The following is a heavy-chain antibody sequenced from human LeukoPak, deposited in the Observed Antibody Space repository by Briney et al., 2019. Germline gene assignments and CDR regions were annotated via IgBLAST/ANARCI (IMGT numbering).Heavy chain of an antibody. Sequence: ASVKVSCKASGYTFTGYYMHWVRQAPGQGLEWMGWINPNSGGTNYAQKFQGRVTMTRDTSISTAYMELSRLRSDDTAVYYCARDWTEYYDFWSGSHWLDPWGQGTLVTVSS. J-gene: IGHJ5*02. D-gene: IGHD3-3*01. CDR2: INPNSGGT. CDR3: ARDWTEYYDFWSGSHWLDP. CDR1: GYTFTGYY. V-gene: IGHV1-2*02.